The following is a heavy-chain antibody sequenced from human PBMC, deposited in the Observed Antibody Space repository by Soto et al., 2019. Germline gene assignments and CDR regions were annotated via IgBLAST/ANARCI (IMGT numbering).Heavy chain of an antibody. Sequence: GGSLRLSCAASGFTFSSYGMHWVRQAPGKGLEWVAVIWYDGSNKYYADSVKGRFTISRDNSKNTLYLQMNSLRAEDTAVYYCARSPRTVPTLDYWGQGTLVTVS. J-gene: IGHJ4*02. CDR3: ARSPRTVPTLDY. V-gene: IGHV3-33*01. CDR1: GFTFSSYG. CDR2: IWYDGSNK. D-gene: IGHD2-2*01.